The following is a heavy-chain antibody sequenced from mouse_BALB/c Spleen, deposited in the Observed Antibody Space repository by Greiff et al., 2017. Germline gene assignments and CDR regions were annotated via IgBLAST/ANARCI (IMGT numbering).Heavy chain of an antibody. CDR1: GFTFTDYY. D-gene: IGHD1-1*01. J-gene: IGHJ4*01. CDR3: ARDHYYGSSYEGSDY. V-gene: IGHV7-3*02. CDR2: IRNKANGYTT. Sequence: EVKLMESGGGLVQPGGSLRLSCATSGFTFTDYYMSWVRQPPGKALEWLGFIRNKANGYTTEYSASVKGRFTISRDNSQSILYLQMNTLRAEDSATYYCARDHYYGSSYEGSDYWGQGTSVTVSS.